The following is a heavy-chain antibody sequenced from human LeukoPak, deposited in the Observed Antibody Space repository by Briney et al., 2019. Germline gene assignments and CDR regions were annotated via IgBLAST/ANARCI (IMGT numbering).Heavy chain of an antibody. V-gene: IGHV3-30-3*01. CDR2: ISYDGSNK. CDR3: AREILNGFDI. Sequence: PGGSLRLSCAGSGFTFRSYAMHWVRQAPGKGLEWVAVISYDGSNKDYADSVKGRFTISRDNSKNTLFLQMNSLRAEDTAVYYCAREILNGFDIWGQGTMVTVSS. J-gene: IGHJ3*02. CDR1: GFTFRSYA.